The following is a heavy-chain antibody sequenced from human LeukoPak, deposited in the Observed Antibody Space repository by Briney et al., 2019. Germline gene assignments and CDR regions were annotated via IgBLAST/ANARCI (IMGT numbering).Heavy chain of an antibody. Sequence: GASVKVSCKASGYTFTGYYMHWVRQAPGQGLAWMGWINPNSGGTNYAQKFQGRVTMTRDTSISTAYMELSRLRSDDTAVYYCARGATVEEGYYYYYGMDVWGQGTTVTVSS. CDR3: ARGATVEEGYYYYYGMDV. D-gene: IGHD4-11*01. CDR1: GYTFTGYY. V-gene: IGHV1-2*02. CDR2: INPNSGGT. J-gene: IGHJ6*02.